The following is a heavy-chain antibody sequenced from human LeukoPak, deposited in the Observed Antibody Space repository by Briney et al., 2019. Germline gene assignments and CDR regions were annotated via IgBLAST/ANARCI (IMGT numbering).Heavy chain of an antibody. CDR1: GFTLSSYG. CDR3: AKNLHHPLLFYMDV. J-gene: IGHJ6*03. CDR2: IQYDGSNK. Sequence: GGSLRLSCAASGFTLSSYGIHWVRQAPGKGLEWVAFIQYDGSNKYYADSVRGRFTISRDNSQNTLYLQMNSLRNEDTAVYYCAKNLHHPLLFYMDVWGKGTTVTIS. D-gene: IGHD2-15*01. V-gene: IGHV3-30*02.